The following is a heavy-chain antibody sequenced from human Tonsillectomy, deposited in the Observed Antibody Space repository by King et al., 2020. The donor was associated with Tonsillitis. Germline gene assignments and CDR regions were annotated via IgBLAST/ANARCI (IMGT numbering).Heavy chain of an antibody. D-gene: IGHD6-13*01. Sequence: QLVQSGAEVKKPGASVKVSCKASGYTFTSYGISWVRQAPGQGLEWMGWISAYNGNTNYAQKLQGRVTMTTDTSTSTAYMELRSLRSDDTAVYYCARAVPRAIRQYSSIYYYGMDVWGQGTTVTVSS. CDR1: GYTFTSYG. V-gene: IGHV1-18*01. CDR2: ISAYNGNT. J-gene: IGHJ6*02. CDR3: ARAVPRAIRQYSSIYYYGMDV.